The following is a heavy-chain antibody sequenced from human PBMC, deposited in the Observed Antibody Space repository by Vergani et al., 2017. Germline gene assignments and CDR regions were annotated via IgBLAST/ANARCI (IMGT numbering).Heavy chain of an antibody. CDR2: ISYDGTQK. V-gene: IGHV3-30*18. D-gene: IGHD2-15*01. J-gene: IGHJ1*01. Sequence: QVHLVESGGGVVQPGRSLRLSCVVSGFTSSYYGMHWVRQAPGKGLDWVAVISYDGTQKYYADSVKGRFTISRDNSKSTLYLQMNSLRTEDTAVYYCAKKSCGTPGCQIGYFREWGQGTLVTV. CDR1: GFTSSYYG. CDR3: AKKSCGTPGCQIGYFRE.